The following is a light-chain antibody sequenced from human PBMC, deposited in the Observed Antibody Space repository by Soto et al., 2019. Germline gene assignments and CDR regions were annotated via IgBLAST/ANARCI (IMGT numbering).Light chain of an antibody. CDR2: EVR. V-gene: IGLV2-14*01. Sequence: QSVLTQPASVSGSPGQSITISCTGSSSDVGGYNYVSWYQQHPGKAPKLLIYEVRHRPSGISNRFSGSKSGNTASLTISGLQAEDEADFYCTSYTSSSTYVCGTGTKLTVL. CDR3: TSYTSSSTYV. J-gene: IGLJ1*01. CDR1: SSDVGGYNY.